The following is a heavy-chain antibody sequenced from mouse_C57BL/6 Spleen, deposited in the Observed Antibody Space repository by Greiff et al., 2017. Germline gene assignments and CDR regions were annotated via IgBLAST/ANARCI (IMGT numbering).Heavy chain of an antibody. J-gene: IGHJ4*01. Sequence: DVQLQESGPGLVKPSQSLSLTCSVTGYSITSGYYWNWIRQFPGNKLEWMGYISYDGGHNYNPSLKNRISITRDTSKNQFFLKLNSVTTEDTATYDCARDIAVLRSLYAMDYWGQGTSVTVSS. CDR1: GYSITSGYY. CDR2: ISYDGGH. CDR3: ARDIAVLRSLYAMDY. V-gene: IGHV3-6*01. D-gene: IGHD1-1*01.